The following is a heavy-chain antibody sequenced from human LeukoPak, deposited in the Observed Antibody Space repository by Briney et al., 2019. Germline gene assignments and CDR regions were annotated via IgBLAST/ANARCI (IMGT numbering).Heavy chain of an antibody. V-gene: IGHV3-23*01. CDR2: ISGSGGST. D-gene: IGHD2-2*01. J-gene: IGHJ3*02. Sequence: GGSLRLSCAASGFTFSSYAMSWVRQARGKGLEWVSDISGSGGSTYYADSVKGRFTISRDNSKNTLYLQMNSLRAEDTAVYYCAKAPHIVVVPAARGAFDIWGQGTMVTVSS. CDR1: GFTFSSYA. CDR3: AKAPHIVVVPAARGAFDI.